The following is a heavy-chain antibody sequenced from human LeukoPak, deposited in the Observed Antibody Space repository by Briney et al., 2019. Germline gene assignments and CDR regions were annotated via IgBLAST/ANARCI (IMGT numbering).Heavy chain of an antibody. CDR1: GFTFSSYA. V-gene: IGHV3-23*01. J-gene: IGHJ4*02. Sequence: GSLRLSCAASGFTFSSYAMSWVRQAPGKGLEWVSAISGSGGSTYYADSVKGRFTISRDNSKNTLYLQMNSLRAEGTAVYYCARVDISVGATTPFDYWGQGTLVTVSS. CDR3: ARVDISVGATTPFDY. CDR2: ISGSGGST. D-gene: IGHD1-26*01.